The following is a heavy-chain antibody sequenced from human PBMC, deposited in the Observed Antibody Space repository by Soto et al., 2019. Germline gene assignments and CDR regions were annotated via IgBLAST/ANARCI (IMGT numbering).Heavy chain of an antibody. Sequence: QVQLVQSGAEVKKPGASVKVSCKASGYTFTSYDINWVRQATGQGLEWMGWMNPNSGNTGYAQKFQGRVTMTRNTSISTAYMELSSLRSEDTAVYYCARARNDSGDYYYYYMDVWGKGTTVTVSS. CDR1: GYTFTSYD. J-gene: IGHJ6*03. CDR3: ARARNDSGDYYYYYMDV. D-gene: IGHD4-17*01. CDR2: MNPNSGNT. V-gene: IGHV1-8*01.